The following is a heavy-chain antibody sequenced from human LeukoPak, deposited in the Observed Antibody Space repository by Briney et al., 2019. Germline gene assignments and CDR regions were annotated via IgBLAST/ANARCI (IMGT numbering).Heavy chain of an antibody. J-gene: IGHJ4*02. V-gene: IGHV3-33*06. Sequence: GGSLRLSCAASGFTFSSYGMHWVRQAPGKGLEWVAVIWYDGSNKYYADSVKGRFTISRDNSKNTLYLQMNSLRAEDTAVYYCAKEVGMYGTPTLDFWGQGTVVTVSS. CDR2: IWYDGSNK. D-gene: IGHD1/OR15-1a*01. CDR3: AKEVGMYGTPTLDF. CDR1: GFTFSSYG.